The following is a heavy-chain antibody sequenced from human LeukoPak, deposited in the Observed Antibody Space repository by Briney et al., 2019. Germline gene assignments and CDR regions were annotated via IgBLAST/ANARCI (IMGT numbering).Heavy chain of an antibody. CDR3: VKDWRDESNCGGDCLQY. CDR1: GFTFSAYS. V-gene: IGHV3-23*01. D-gene: IGHD2-21*02. Sequence: PGGSLRLSRVASGFTFSAYSMTWVRQAPGKGLDWVSSISVSGGGTYYADSVRGRFTISRDNSKNTLYLHMNSLRAEDTAVYYCVKDWRDESNCGGDCLQYWGQGTLVTVSS. CDR2: ISVSGGGT. J-gene: IGHJ4*02.